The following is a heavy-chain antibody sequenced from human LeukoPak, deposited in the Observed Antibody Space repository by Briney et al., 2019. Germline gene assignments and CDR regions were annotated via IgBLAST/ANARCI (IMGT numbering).Heavy chain of an antibody. CDR2: ISPTGSTT. CDR3: ARGPNSNWSGLDF. CDR1: GFSFSGHW. D-gene: IGHD6-6*01. Sequence: GGSLRLSCTASGFSFSGHWMHWARQLPGKGLVWVSRISPTGSTTSYADYVKGRFTVSRDNAKNTLYLQVNNLRAEDTAVYYCARGPNSNWSGLDFWGQGTLLTVSS. J-gene: IGHJ4*02. V-gene: IGHV3-74*01.